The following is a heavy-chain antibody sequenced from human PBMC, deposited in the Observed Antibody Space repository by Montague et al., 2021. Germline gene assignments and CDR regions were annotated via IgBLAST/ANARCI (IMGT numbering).Heavy chain of an antibody. D-gene: IGHD2-21*01. CDR1: GFTFSNYW. V-gene: IGHV3-7*01. Sequence: SLRLSCAASGFTFSNYWMSWVRQAPGKGLEWVANIKQDGSEKHYVDSVKGRFTISRDNAKNSLYLQMNSLRAEGTAVYFCARDQGQGYCGGDCYVGLDYWGQGTLVTVSS. J-gene: IGHJ4*02. CDR3: ARDQGQGYCGGDCYVGLDY. CDR2: IKQDGSEK.